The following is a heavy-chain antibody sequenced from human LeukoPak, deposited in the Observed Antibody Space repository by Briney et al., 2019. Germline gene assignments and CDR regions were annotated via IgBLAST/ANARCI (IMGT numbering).Heavy chain of an antibody. CDR1: GYSISSGYY. CDR3: ARAGITMVRGVIIDYYGMDV. Sequence: PSETLSLTCTVSGYSISSGYYWGWIRQPPGKGLEWIGYIYYSGSTNYNPSLKSRVTISVDTSKNQFSLKLSSVTAADTAVYYCARAGITMVRGVIIDYYGMDVWGQGTTVTVSS. CDR2: IYYSGST. J-gene: IGHJ6*02. D-gene: IGHD3-10*01. V-gene: IGHV4-61*01.